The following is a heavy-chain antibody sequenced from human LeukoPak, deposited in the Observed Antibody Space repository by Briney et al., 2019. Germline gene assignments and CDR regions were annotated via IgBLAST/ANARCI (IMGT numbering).Heavy chain of an antibody. D-gene: IGHD3-22*01. V-gene: IGHV4-4*09. CDR3: ASPRSGYRYTFDY. CDR2: ISTSGST. Sequence: PSETLSLTCAVSAASISNYYWSWIRQAPGKGLEWIGYISTSGSTNYNPSLKSRVSISLDTSKNRFSLNLNFVTAADTAVYYCASPRSGYRYTFDYWGQGALVNVSS. CDR1: AASISNYY. J-gene: IGHJ4*02.